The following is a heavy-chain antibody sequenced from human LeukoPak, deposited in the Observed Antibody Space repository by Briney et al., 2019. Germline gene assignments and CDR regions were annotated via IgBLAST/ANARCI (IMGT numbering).Heavy chain of an antibody. CDR1: GGSITSGSYY. J-gene: IGHJ4*02. CDR2: IYTSGIT. Sequence: SETLSLTCTVSGGSITSGSYYWSWIRQPAGKGLEWIGRIYTSGITNYNPSLKSRVTISVDTSKNQFSLRLSSVTAADTAVYYCARGGPPGRLWFGNWGQGTLVTVSS. CDR3: ARGGPPGRLWFGN. V-gene: IGHV4-61*02. D-gene: IGHD3-10*01.